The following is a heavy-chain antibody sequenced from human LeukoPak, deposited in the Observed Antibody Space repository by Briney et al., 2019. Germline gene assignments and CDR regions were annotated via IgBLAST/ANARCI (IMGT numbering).Heavy chain of an antibody. CDR3: ARGSAAAGTYWFDP. CDR1: GFTFSSYW. J-gene: IGHJ5*02. Sequence: PGGSLRLSCAASGFTFSSYWMSWVRQAPGKGLEWVANIKQDGSEKYYVDSVKGRFTISRDNAKNSLYLQMNSLRAEDTAVYYCARGSAAAGTYWFDPWGQGILVTVSS. D-gene: IGHD6-13*01. CDR2: IKQDGSEK. V-gene: IGHV3-7*01.